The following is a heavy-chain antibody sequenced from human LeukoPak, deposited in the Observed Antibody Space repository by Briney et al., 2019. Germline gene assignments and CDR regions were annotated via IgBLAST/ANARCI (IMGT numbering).Heavy chain of an antibody. CDR3: AKAPSFPWFGEPLDY. CDR1: GGSFSGYY. D-gene: IGHD3-10*01. J-gene: IGHJ4*02. Sequence: PSETLSLTCAVYGGSFSGYYWSWIRQPPGKGLEWIGEINHSGSTNYNPSLKSRVTISVDTSKNQFSLKLSSVTAADTAVYYCAKAPSFPWFGEPLDYWGQGTLVTVSS. V-gene: IGHV4-34*01. CDR2: INHSGST.